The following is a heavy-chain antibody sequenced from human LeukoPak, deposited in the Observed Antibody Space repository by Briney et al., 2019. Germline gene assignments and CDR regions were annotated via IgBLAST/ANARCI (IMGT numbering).Heavy chain of an antibody. J-gene: IGHJ4*02. D-gene: IGHD5-18*01. V-gene: IGHV3-30*04. CDR2: ISYDGSNK. CDR1: GFTFSSYA. CDR3: AREAGGYSYVCDY. Sequence: GGSLRLSCAASGFTFSSYAMHWVRQAPGKGLEWVAVISYDGSNKYYADSVKGRFTISRDNSKNTLYLQMSSLRAEDTAVYYCAREAGGYSYVCDYWGQGTLVTVSS.